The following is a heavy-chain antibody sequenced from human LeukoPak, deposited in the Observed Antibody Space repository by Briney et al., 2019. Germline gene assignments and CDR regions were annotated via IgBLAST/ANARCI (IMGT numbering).Heavy chain of an antibody. V-gene: IGHV1-8*01. CDR2: MNPNSGNT. CDR1: GYTFASYD. D-gene: IGHD2-21*02. J-gene: IGHJ4*02. CDR3: ARESGGGDFPFDY. Sequence: ASVKVSCKASGYTFASYDINWVRQATGQGLEWVGWMNPNSGNTGYAQKFQGRVTMTRNTSISTAYMELSSLRSEYTAVYYCARESGGGDFPFDYWGQGTLVTVSS.